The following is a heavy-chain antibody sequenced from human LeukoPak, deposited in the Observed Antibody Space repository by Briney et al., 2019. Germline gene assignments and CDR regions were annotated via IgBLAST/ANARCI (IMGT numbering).Heavy chain of an antibody. CDR2: IWYDGSNK. V-gene: IGHV3-33*01. CDR3: ARGLDYGGNSAFDY. J-gene: IGHJ4*02. Sequence: GGSLRLSCAASGFTFSSYGMHWVRQAPGKGLEWVAVIWYDGSNKYYADSVKGRFTISRDNYKNTLYLQMNSLRAEDTAVYYCARGLDYGGNSAFDYWGQGTLVTVSS. D-gene: IGHD4-23*01. CDR1: GFTFSSYG.